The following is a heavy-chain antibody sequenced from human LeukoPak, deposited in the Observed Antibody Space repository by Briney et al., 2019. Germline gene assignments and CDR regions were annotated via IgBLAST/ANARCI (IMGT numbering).Heavy chain of an antibody. CDR1: GYTSTSYG. CDR3: ARDVGGYSYGPGGDY. V-gene: IGHV1-18*01. J-gene: IGHJ4*02. Sequence: ASVKVSCKASGYTSTSYGISWVRQAPGQGLEWMGWISAYNGNTNYAQKLQGRVTMTTDTSTSTAYMELRSLRSDDTAVYYCARDVGGYSYGPGGDYWGQGTLVTVSS. D-gene: IGHD5-18*01. CDR2: ISAYNGNT.